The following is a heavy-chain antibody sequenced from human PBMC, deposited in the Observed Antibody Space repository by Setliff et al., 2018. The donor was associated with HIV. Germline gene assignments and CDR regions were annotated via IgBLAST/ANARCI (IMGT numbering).Heavy chain of an antibody. Sequence: SETLSLTCTVSRGSITSGDYYWSWIRQPPGKGLEWIGYIYHTGSSYYNPSLKSRVTMSVGTSANQFSLRLSSVTAADTAVYYCARQTGDFDSYYSLDVWGQGTTVTVSS. CDR3: ARQTGDFDSYYSLDV. V-gene: IGHV4-30-4*08. J-gene: IGHJ6*02. CDR2: IYHTGSS. CDR1: RGSITSGDYY. D-gene: IGHD7-27*01.